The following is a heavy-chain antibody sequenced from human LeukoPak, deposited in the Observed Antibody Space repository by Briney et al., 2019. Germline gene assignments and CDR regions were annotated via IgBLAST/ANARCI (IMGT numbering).Heavy chain of an antibody. D-gene: IGHD6-13*01. CDR1: GGSFSGYY. Sequence: PSETLSLTCAVYGGSFSGYYWSWIRQPPGKGLEWIGEINHSGSTNYNPSLKSRVTISVDTSKNQFSLKLSSVTAADTAVYYCARHPPGSWLFDYWGQGTLVTVSS. V-gene: IGHV4-34*01. J-gene: IGHJ4*02. CDR3: ARHPPGSWLFDY. CDR2: INHSGST.